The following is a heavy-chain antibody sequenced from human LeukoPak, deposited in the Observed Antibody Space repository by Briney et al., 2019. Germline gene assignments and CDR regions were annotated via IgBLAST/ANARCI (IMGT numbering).Heavy chain of an antibody. CDR2: IYYTGSV. CDR1: GASISTGGYY. CDR3: ARRAYYDSKINWFDP. V-gene: IGHV4-31*03. Sequence: SETLSLTCTFSGASISTGGYYWTWIRQPPGEGLEWIGYIYYTGSVDYNPSLKSRLTISLDTSKNQFSLKLNSVTAADTAVYYCARRAYYDSKINWFDPWGQGTLVTVSS. J-gene: IGHJ5*02. D-gene: IGHD3-16*01.